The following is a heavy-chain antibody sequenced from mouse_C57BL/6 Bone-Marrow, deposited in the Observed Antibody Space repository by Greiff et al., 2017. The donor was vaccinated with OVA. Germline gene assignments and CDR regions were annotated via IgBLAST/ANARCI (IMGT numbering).Heavy chain of an antibody. Sequence: QVQLKESGAELVRPGTSVKMSCKASGYTFTNYWIGWAKQRPGHGLEWIGDIYPGGGYTNYTEKFKGKATLTADKSSSTAYMQFSSLTSEDSAIYDGARERPLYYYAMDYWGQGTSVTVSS. CDR1: GYTFTNYW. J-gene: IGHJ4*01. D-gene: IGHD1-2*01. CDR2: IYPGGGYT. V-gene: IGHV1-63*01. CDR3: ARERPLYYYAMDY.